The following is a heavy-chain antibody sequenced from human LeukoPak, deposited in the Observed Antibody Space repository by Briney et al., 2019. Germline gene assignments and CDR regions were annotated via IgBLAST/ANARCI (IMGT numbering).Heavy chain of an antibody. Sequence: SETLSLTCTVSGGSISSSSHYWGWIRQPPGKGLEWIGSIYYSGSTYYNPSLKSRVTISVDTSKNQFSLKLSSVTAADTAVYYCARLMRSTTGCYPNYFDYWGQGTLVTVSS. CDR3: ARLMRSTTGCYPNYFDY. CDR1: GGSISSSSHY. D-gene: IGHD2-2*01. J-gene: IGHJ4*02. CDR2: IYYSGST. V-gene: IGHV4-39*01.